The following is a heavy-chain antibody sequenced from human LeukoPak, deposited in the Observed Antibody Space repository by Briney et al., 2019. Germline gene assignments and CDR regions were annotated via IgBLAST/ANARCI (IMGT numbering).Heavy chain of an antibody. CDR2: INPNSGGT. CDR1: GYTFTGYY. CDR3: ARDQGPYLEWLPDY. D-gene: IGHD3-3*01. Sequence: ASVKVSCRASGYTFTGYYMHWVRPAPGQGLEWMGWINPNSGGTNYAQKFQGRVTMTRDTSISTAYMELSRLRSDDTAVYYCARDQGPYLEWLPDYWGQGTLVTVSS. J-gene: IGHJ4*02. V-gene: IGHV1-2*02.